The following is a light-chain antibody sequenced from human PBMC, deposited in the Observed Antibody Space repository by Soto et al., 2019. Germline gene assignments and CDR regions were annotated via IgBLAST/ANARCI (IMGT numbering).Light chain of an antibody. CDR3: QSYDNSLNHVV. CDR1: SSNIGSFYD. V-gene: IGLV1-40*01. Sequence: QSVLTQPPSVSGAPGQRVTIPCTGSSSNIGSFYDVHWYQQLPGTVPKLLIYSDNNRPSGVPVRFSGSKSGTAASLAITGLQAEDEADYYCQSYDNSLNHVVFGGGTKVTVL. CDR2: SDN. J-gene: IGLJ2*01.